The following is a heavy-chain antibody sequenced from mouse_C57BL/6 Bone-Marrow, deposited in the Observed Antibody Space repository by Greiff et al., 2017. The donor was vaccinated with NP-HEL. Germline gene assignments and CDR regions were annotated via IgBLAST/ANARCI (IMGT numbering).Heavy chain of an antibody. CDR3: ARHSSGYVENAMDY. J-gene: IGHJ4*01. Sequence: EVKLMESGGGLVQPGESLKLSCESNEYEFPSHDMSWVRRPPGRRLGLVAAINSDGGSTYYPDTREIRFIISRDNTKKTLYLQMSSLRSEDTALYYCARHSSGYVENAMDYWGQGTSVTVSS. V-gene: IGHV5-2*01. CDR2: INSDGGST. D-gene: IGHD3-2*02. CDR1: EYEFPSHD.